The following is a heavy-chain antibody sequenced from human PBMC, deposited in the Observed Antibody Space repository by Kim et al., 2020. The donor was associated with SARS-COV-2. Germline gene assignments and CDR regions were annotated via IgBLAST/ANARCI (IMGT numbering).Heavy chain of an antibody. CDR2: INPNRGGQ. V-gene: IGHV1-2*02. J-gene: IGHJ4*02. CDR3: PRSWDY. Sequence: ASVKVSCKASGYTFTGYYMHWVRQAPGQGLEWMGWINPNRGGQNIPQRFQGRATIPRDTSIRKATMERRRLSSDERPGYYWPRSWDYWGQGPLVPV. CDR1: GYTFTGYY.